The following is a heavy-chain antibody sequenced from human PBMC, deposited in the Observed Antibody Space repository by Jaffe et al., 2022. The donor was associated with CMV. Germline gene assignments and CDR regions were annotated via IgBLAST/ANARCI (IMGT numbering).Heavy chain of an antibody. CDR3: ARLGGGISPFYYDNRGNYGSWFDP. CDR2: IFYSYSTSV. D-gene: IGHD3-22*01. Sequence: QVQLRESGPGVVKPSETLSLSCNVSGESISSYFWGWLRQPPGKGLEWIGHIFYSYSTSVDYNPSLKSRAAISADTSKNQFYLTLTSVTAADTALYYCARLGGGISPFYYDNRGNYGSWFDPWGQGILVTVSS. J-gene: IGHJ5*02. V-gene: IGHV4-59*01. CDR1: GESISSYF.